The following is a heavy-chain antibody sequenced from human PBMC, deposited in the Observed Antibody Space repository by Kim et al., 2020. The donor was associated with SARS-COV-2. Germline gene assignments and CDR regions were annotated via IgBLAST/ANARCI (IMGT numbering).Heavy chain of an antibody. CDR2: VNSDGSST. V-gene: IGHV3-74*01. CDR1: VFTFSSYW. CDR3: ARLPTADVWVNFDD. D-gene: IGHD3-16*01. Sequence: GGSLRLSCVASVFTFSSYWMHWVRQAPGKGLVWVSRVNSDGSSTNYADSVKGRFTISRDNARNTLYLQMNSLRAEDTAVYYCARLPTADVWVNFDDWGQG. J-gene: IGHJ4*02.